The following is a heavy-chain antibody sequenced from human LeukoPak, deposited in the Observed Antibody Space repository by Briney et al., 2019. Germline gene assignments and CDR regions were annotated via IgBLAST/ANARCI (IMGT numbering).Heavy chain of an antibody. V-gene: IGHV3-23*01. CDR2: ISGSGITT. CDR3: AKERREQSRDNYFDY. CDR1: GFTFSNYA. J-gene: IGHJ4*02. D-gene: IGHD1-26*01. Sequence: PGGSLRLSCAASGFTFSNYAMSWVRLAPGRGLEWVSVISGSGITTFYADSVKGRFTISRDNSKNTIYLQMNSLRAEDTAVYYCAKERREQSRDNYFDYWGQGTLVTVSS.